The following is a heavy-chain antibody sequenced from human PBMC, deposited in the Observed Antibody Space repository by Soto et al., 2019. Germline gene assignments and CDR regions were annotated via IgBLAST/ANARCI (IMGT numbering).Heavy chain of an antibody. Sequence: ASVKVSCKASGYTFTSYGISWVRQAPGQGLEWMGWISAYNGNTNYAQKLQGRVTMTTDTSTSTAYMELRSLRSDDTAVYYCAKDRPSDYSSLNWFDPWGQGTLVTVSS. J-gene: IGHJ5*02. CDR2: ISAYNGNT. V-gene: IGHV1-18*04. D-gene: IGHD4-4*01. CDR3: AKDRPSDYSSLNWFDP. CDR1: GYTFTSYG.